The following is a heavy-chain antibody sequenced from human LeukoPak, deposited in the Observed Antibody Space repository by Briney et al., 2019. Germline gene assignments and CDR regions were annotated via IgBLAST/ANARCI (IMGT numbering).Heavy chain of an antibody. D-gene: IGHD6-6*01. Sequence: ASVKVSCKASGYTFTSYDINWVRQATGQGLEWMGWMNPNSGNTGYAQKFQGRVTMTRNTSISTAYMELSSLRSEDTAVYYRARVHTAIAARLYAFDIWGQGTMVTVSS. CDR2: MNPNSGNT. J-gene: IGHJ3*02. CDR3: ARVHTAIAARLYAFDI. V-gene: IGHV1-8*01. CDR1: GYTFTSYD.